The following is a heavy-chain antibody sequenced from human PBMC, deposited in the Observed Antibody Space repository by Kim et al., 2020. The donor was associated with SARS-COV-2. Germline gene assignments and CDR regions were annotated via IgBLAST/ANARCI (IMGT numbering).Heavy chain of an antibody. CDR1: EFTFSRYS. V-gene: IGHV3-21*01. D-gene: IGHD3-10*01. CDR2: ISRNSDYI. CDR3: ARDLSLGRPGGFDY. J-gene: IGHJ4*02. Sequence: GGSLRLSCAVSEFTFSRYSMNWVRQAPGKGLEWVSTISRNSDYIYYADSVEGRFTISRDNAKNSLYLQMNSLRADDTAMYYCARDLSLGRPGGFDYWGQGTLVTVSS.